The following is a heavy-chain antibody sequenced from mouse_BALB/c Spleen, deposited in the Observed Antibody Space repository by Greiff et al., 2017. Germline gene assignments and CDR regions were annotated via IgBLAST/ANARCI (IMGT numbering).Heavy chain of an antibody. Sequence: VQLKESGGGLVQPGGSRKLSCAASGFTFSSFGMHWVRQAPEKGLEWVAYISSGSSTIYYADTVKGRFTISRDNPKNTLFLQMTSLRSEDTAMYYCARDYGDYWGQGTTLTVSS. V-gene: IGHV5-17*02. D-gene: IGHD1-1*01. CDR1: GFTFSSFG. CDR3: ARDYGDY. CDR2: ISSGSSTI. J-gene: IGHJ2*01.